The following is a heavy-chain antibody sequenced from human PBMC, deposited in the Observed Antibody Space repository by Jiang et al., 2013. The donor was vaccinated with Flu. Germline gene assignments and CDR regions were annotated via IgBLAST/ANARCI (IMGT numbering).Heavy chain of an antibody. CDR3: ARDQKKVGAADY. CDR2: ISSDGSNE. J-gene: IGHJ4*02. CDR1: NYV. Sequence: NYVIHWVRQAPGKGLEWVAVISSDGSNEYYADSVKGRFTISRDNSKNTVYMQMNSLRAEDTAVYYCARDQKKVGAADYWGQGTLVTVSS. D-gene: IGHD1-26*01. V-gene: IGHV3-30-3*01.